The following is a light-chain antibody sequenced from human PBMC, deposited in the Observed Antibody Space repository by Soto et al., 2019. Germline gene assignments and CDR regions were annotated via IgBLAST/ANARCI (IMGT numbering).Light chain of an antibody. CDR1: ESLGRF. CDR3: QQYKSYKT. CDR2: DVS. V-gene: IGKV1-5*01. J-gene: IGKJ1*01. Sequence: DIQLTQSPSTLSASVGDRVTITCRASESLGRFLVWHQQKPGQAPKLLISDVSNLASGVPSRSSGSGSGTEFTLTISSVHPYDCATYYCQQYKSYKTFGQGTRVDIK.